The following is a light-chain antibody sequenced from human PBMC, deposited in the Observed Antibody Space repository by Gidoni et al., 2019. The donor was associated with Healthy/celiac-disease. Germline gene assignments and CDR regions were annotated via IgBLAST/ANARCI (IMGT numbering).Light chain of an antibody. CDR3: QQDNNGPTLT. CDR2: GAS. V-gene: IGKV3-15*01. CDR1: QSVSSN. Sequence: IVMTQSPATLSVCPGERATLSCRASQSVSSNLAWYQQNTGQAPRLPIYGASTRATGIPARFSGRGSGTEVTLTISSLESEDFEVYHCQQDNNGPTLTSGEGPRWRSN. J-gene: IGKJ4*01.